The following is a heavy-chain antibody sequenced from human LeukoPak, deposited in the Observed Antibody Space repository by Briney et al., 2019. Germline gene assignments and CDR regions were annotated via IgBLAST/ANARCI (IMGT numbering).Heavy chain of an antibody. CDR2: ISSNGGST. Sequence: GGSLRPSCAASGFTFSSYAMHWVRQAPGKGLEYVSAISSNGGSTYYANSVKGRFIISRDNSKNTLYLQMGSLRAEDMAVYYCARGAPYYDILTATDAFDIWGQGTMVTVSS. CDR1: GFTFSSYA. CDR3: ARGAPYYDILTATDAFDI. J-gene: IGHJ3*02. V-gene: IGHV3-64*01. D-gene: IGHD3-9*01.